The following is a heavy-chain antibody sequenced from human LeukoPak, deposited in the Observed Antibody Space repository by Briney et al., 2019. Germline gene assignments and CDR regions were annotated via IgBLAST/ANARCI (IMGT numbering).Heavy chain of an antibody. D-gene: IGHD6-13*01. J-gene: IGHJ4*02. Sequence: GGSLRLSCAASGFTFSSYAMSWVRQAPGKGRECISGFSGSGGSTYYADSVKGRFTISRDNSKNSLYLQMNSLRAEDTAVYYCARVGIAAADYWGQGTLVTVSS. CDR3: ARVGIAAADY. CDR2: FSGSGGST. CDR1: GFTFSSYA. V-gene: IGHV3-23*01.